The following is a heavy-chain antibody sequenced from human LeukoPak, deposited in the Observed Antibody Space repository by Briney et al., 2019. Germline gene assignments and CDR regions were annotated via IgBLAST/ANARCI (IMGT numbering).Heavy chain of an antibody. J-gene: IGHJ5*02. CDR2: IIPILGIA. Sequence: SVKVSCKASGYTFTGYYMHWVRQAPGQGLEWMGRIIPILGIANYAQKFQGRVTITADKSTSTAYMELSSLRSEDTAVYYCASTPSSSWFDPWGQGTLVTVSS. V-gene: IGHV1-69*02. D-gene: IGHD6-13*01. CDR3: ASTPSSSWFDP. CDR1: GYTFTGYY.